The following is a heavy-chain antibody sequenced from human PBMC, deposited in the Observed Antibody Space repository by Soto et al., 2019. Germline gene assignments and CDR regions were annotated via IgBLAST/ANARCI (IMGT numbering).Heavy chain of an antibody. CDR1: GFSFSSYG. J-gene: IGHJ4*02. D-gene: IGHD1-1*01. CDR3: ARDDEYDDNGLDY. CDR2: IVNHGGWK. Sequence: QVQLVESGGGVVQPGTSLRLSCAASGFSFSSYGMHWVRQAPGKGLEWVAVIVNHGGWKDYADSVRGRFTISRDNSRDTLFLEMNSLRVDYTAIYYCARDDEYDDNGLDYWGQGSLVPVSS. V-gene: IGHV3-33*01.